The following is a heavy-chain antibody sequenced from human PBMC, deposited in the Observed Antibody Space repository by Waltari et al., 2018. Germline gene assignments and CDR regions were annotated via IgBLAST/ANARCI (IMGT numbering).Heavy chain of an antibody. D-gene: IGHD3-10*01. J-gene: IGHJ4*03. CDR1: GYSLSDLS. V-gene: IGHV1-24*01. CDR3: ATGAFGFSLIRGVNFNY. Sequence: QVQLLQFGTEVKKTGASVKVSCNVSGYSLSDLSIHWVRQTPGKGLEGMGGFDAEYAVTMNASDFHVRFTMIVDTVIDIAYIELTILSSDDTAIYYCATGAFGFSLIRGVNFNYWCQVTLFHVSS. CDR2: FDAEYAVT.